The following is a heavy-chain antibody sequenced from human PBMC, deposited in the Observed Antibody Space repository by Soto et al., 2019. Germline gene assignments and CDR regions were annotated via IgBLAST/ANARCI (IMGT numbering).Heavy chain of an antibody. V-gene: IGHV3-23*01. CDR2: ISGSGDST. CDR1: GFTFSSYA. CDR3: AKDRDGAAAGPTKFYGMDV. Sequence: GQLLESGGVLVQPGWSLRLSCAASGFTFSSYAMSWVRQAPGKGLEWVSVISGSGDSTYYADSVRGRFTISRDNSKNTLYLQMNSLRAEDTAVYYCAKDRDGAAAGPTKFYGMDVWGQGTTVTVSS. D-gene: IGHD6-13*01. J-gene: IGHJ6*02.